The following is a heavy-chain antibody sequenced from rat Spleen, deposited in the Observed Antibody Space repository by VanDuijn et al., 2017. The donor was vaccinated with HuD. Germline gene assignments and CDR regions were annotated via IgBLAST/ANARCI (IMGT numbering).Heavy chain of an antibody. D-gene: IGHD1-2*01. J-gene: IGHJ3*01. CDR3: ARLGITLGAGHWFAY. Sequence: EVQLVETGGGLVQPGRSLKLSCVASGFTFSSYWMYWIRQAPGKGLEWVASITNTGGGTYSPDSVKGRFILSRDNAKSTLYLQMNSLRSEDTATYYCARLGITLGAGHWFAYWGQGTLVTVSS. V-gene: IGHV5-31*01. CDR2: ITNTGGGT. CDR1: GFTFSSYW.